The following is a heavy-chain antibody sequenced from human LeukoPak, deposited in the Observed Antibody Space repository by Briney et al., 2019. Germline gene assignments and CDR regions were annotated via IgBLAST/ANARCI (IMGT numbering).Heavy chain of an antibody. CDR1: GGSFSGYY. Sequence: PSETLSLTCAVYGGSFSGYYWSWIRQPPGKGLEWIGEINHSGSTNYNPSLKSRVTISVDTSKNQFSLKLSSVTAADTAVYYCARGRRDPDCGGDCYTATTDYWGQGTLVTVSS. CDR3: ARGRRDPDCGGDCYTATTDY. J-gene: IGHJ4*02. V-gene: IGHV4-34*01. D-gene: IGHD2-21*02. CDR2: INHSGST.